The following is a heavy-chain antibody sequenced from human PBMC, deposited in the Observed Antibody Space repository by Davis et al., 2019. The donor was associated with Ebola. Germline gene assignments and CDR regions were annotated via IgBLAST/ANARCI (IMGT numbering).Heavy chain of an antibody. V-gene: IGHV3-30*18. Sequence: PGGSLRLSCAASGFTFSSYGMHWVRQAPGKGLEWVAVISYDGSNKYYADSVKGRFTISRDNSKNTLYLQMNSLRAEDTAVYYCAKDPRSIAVAGILDYWGQRTLVTVSS. CDR3: AKDPRSIAVAGILDY. CDR2: ISYDGSNK. J-gene: IGHJ4*02. D-gene: IGHD6-19*01. CDR1: GFTFSSYG.